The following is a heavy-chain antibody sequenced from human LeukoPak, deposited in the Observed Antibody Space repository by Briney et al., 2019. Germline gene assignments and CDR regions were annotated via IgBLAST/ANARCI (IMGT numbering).Heavy chain of an antibody. Sequence: PGGSLRLSCAASGFTFSSYAMSWVRQAPGKGLEWVSAISGSGGSTYYADSVKGRFTISRDNSKNTLYLQMNSLRAEDTAVYYCARESFRDDWNYGHFDYWGQGTLVTVSS. D-gene: IGHD1-7*01. CDR1: GFTFSSYA. CDR3: ARESFRDDWNYGHFDY. CDR2: ISGSGGST. V-gene: IGHV3-23*01. J-gene: IGHJ4*02.